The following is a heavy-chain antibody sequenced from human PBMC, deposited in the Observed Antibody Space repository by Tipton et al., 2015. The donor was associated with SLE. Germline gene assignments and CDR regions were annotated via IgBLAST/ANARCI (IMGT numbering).Heavy chain of an antibody. CDR1: GGSISGSY. CDR2: IYYSGST. Sequence: TLSLTCTVSGGSISGSYWSWIRQRPRKGLEWIGYIYYSGSTNYNPSLMSRVTISVDTSKNQFTLKLNSVTTADTAVYYCARCGGGYGMDVWGQGTTVTVSS. V-gene: IGHV4-59*01. D-gene: IGHD2-21*01. CDR3: ARCGGGYGMDV. J-gene: IGHJ6*02.